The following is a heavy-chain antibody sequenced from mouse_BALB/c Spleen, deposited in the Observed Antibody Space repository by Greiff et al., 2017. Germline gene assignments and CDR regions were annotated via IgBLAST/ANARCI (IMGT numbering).Heavy chain of an antibody. D-gene: IGHD1-1*01. CDR3: TRAYYYGSSYVAY. Sequence: QVQLKQSGAELARPGASVKMSCKASGYTFTSYTMHWVKQRPGQGLEWIGYINPSSGYTNYNQKFKDKATLTPDKSSSTAYMQLSSLTSEDSAVYYCTRAYYYGSSYVAYWGQGTLVTVSA. CDR2: INPSSGYT. V-gene: IGHV1-4*01. J-gene: IGHJ3*01. CDR1: GYTFTSYT.